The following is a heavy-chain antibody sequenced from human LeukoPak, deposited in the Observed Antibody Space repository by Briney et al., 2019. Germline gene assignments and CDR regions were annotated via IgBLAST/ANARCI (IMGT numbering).Heavy chain of an antibody. CDR3: ARGFPYYYYYMDV. Sequence: SETLSLTCTVSGGSISNYYWSWIRQPAGKGLEWIGRIYTSGSTNYNPSLKSRVTMSVDTSKSQFSLKLSSVTAADTAVYYCARGFPYYYYYMDVWGKGTTVTVSS. V-gene: IGHV4-4*07. CDR2: IYTSGST. CDR1: GGSISNYY. J-gene: IGHJ6*03.